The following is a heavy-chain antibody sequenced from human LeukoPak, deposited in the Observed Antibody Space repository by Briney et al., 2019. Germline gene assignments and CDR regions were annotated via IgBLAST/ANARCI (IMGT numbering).Heavy chain of an antibody. D-gene: IGHD3-3*01. CDR2: IGGNGGTT. V-gene: IGHV3-23*01. CDR1: GFIFSGYA. J-gene: IGHJ4*02. Sequence: GGSLRLSCAASGFIFSGYAMNWVRQAPGKGLEWVSEIGGNGGTTYYADSVSGRFTISRDNSKNTLYLQMNSLRAEDTAVYFCANERAGFWSGFVYWGQGTLVTVSS. CDR3: ANERAGFWSGFVY.